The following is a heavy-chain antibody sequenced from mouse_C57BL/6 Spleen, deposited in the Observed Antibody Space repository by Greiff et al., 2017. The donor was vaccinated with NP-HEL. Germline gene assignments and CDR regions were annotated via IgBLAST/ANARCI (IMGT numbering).Heavy chain of an antibody. V-gene: IGHV1-55*01. D-gene: IGHD3-2*02. CDR3: AREAPFFDY. CDR2: IYPGSGSP. Sequence: QVQLQQPGAELVKPGASVKMSCKASGYTFTSYWITWVKQRPGQGLEWNGDIYPGSGSPNYNEKFKRKATLTVDTSSSTSYMQLSILTSENSAVYYCAREAPFFDYWGQGTTLTVSS. J-gene: IGHJ2*01. CDR1: GYTFTSYW.